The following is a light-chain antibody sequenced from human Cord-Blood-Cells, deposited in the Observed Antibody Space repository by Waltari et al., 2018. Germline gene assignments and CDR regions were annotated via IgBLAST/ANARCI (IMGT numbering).Light chain of an antibody. CDR2: AAS. CDR3: QQYYSYPWT. CDR1: QGISSY. J-gene: IGKJ1*01. Sequence: ALRMTQAPSAFSASTRDRVTLTCRASQGISSYLAWYQQKPGKAPKLLIYAASTLQSGVPSRFSGSGSGTDFTLTISCLQSEDFATYYCQQYYSYPWTFGQGTKVEIK. V-gene: IGKV1-8*01.